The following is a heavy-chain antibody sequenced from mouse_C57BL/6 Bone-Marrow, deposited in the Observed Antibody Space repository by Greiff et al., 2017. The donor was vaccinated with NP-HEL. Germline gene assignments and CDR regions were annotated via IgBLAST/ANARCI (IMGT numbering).Heavy chain of an antibody. D-gene: IGHD1-1*02. CDR3: SRRGVAKGDYYAMDY. V-gene: IGHV1-9*01. CDR2: ILPGSGST. CDR1: GYTFTGYW. Sequence: QVQLQQSGAELMKPGASVKLSCKATGYTFTGYWIEWVKQRPGHGLEWIGEILPGSGSTNYNEKFKGKVTFTADTSSNTAYMQLSSRTTEDSAKYYWSRRGVAKGDYYAMDYWGQGTSVTVAS. J-gene: IGHJ4*01.